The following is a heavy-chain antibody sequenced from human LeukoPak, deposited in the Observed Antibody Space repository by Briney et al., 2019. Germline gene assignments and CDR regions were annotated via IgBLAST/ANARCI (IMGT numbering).Heavy chain of an antibody. CDR2: IYSSSDYI. V-gene: IGHV3-11*01. Sequence: GGSLRLSCAGSGFIFSDFYMSWIRQARGKGLEWVSLIYSSSDYIYYADPVKGRFTISRDNAKNSLYLQMNSLRAEDTAVYYCARSQWNPGKTTQTTWGQGTLVTVSS. D-gene: IGHD1-1*01. CDR3: ARSQWNPGKTTQTT. J-gene: IGHJ5*02. CDR1: GFIFSDFY.